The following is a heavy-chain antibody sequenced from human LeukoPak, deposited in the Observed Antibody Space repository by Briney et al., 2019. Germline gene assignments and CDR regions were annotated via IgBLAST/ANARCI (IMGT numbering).Heavy chain of an antibody. J-gene: IGHJ4*02. CDR1: GDSINNSRYY. D-gene: IGHD3-22*01. V-gene: IGHV4-39*07. CDR2: IYYSGSA. CDR3: ARDPASYYDSNGYFDY. Sequence: SETLSLACSVSGDSINNSRYYWGWVRQPPGKGLEWIGSIYYSGSAYNNPSRKSRVTMSVDTSKNQFSLKLTSVTAADTAVYYCARDPASYYDSNGYFDYWGQGTLVTVSS.